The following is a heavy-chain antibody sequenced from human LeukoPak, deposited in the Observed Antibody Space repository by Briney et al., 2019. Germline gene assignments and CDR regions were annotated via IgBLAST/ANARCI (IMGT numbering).Heavy chain of an antibody. CDR1: GFTFSSYA. D-gene: IGHD5-12*01. Sequence: GGSLRLSCAASGFTFSSYAMHWVRQAPGKGLEWVAVISYDGSNKYYADSVKGRFTISRDNSKNTLYLQMNSLRAEDTAVYYCARDRTPYVDIAAELDYWGQGTLVTVSS. CDR2: ISYDGSNK. V-gene: IGHV3-30-3*01. J-gene: IGHJ4*02. CDR3: ARDRTPYVDIAAELDY.